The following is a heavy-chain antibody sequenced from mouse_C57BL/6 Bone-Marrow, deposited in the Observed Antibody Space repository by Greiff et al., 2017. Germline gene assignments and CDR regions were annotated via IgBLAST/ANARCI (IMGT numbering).Heavy chain of an antibody. V-gene: IGHV3-6*01. CDR2: ISYDGSN. D-gene: IGHD1-1*01. J-gene: IGHJ1*03. Sequence: EVQRVESGPGLVKPSQSLSLTCSVTGYSITSGYYWNWIRQFPGNKLEWMGYISYDGSNNYNPSLKNRISITRDTSKNQFFLKLNSVTTEDTATYYCARGYYYGSREGYFDVWGTGTTVTVSS. CDR1: GYSITSGYY. CDR3: ARGYYYGSREGYFDV.